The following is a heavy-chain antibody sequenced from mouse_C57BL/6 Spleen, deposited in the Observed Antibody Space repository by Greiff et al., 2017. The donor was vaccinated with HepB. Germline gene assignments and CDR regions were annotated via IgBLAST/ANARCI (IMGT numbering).Heavy chain of an antibody. Sequence: EVQGVESGGGLVQPGGSLKLSCAASGFTFSDYYMYWVRQTPEKRLEWVAYISNGGGSTYYPDTVKGRFTISRDNAKNTLYLQMSRLKSEDTAMYYCARPLYYDYLAWFAYWGQGTLVTVSA. J-gene: IGHJ3*01. V-gene: IGHV5-12*01. CDR1: GFTFSDYY. CDR3: ARPLYYDYLAWFAY. D-gene: IGHD2-4*01. CDR2: ISNGGGST.